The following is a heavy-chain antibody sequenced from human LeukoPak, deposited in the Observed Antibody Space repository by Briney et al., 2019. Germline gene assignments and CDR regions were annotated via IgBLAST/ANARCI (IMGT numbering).Heavy chain of an antibody. CDR2: ISSSSSTI. V-gene: IGHV3-48*01. CDR1: GFTFSSYS. CDR3: ARESQVRAMDV. Sequence: GGSLRLSCAASGFTFSSYSMNWVRQAPGKGLEWVSYISSSSSTIYYADSVKGGFTISRDNAKNSLYLQMNSLRAEDTAVYYCARESQVRAMDVWGQGTTVTVS. J-gene: IGHJ6*02.